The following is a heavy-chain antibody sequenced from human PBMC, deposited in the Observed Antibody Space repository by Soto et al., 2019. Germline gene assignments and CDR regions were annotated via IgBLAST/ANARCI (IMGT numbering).Heavy chain of an antibody. Sequence: PSETLSLTCTVSGGSVTNSSYYWGWIRQSPGKGLEWIGSVYYRGRSYSKSSVKSRVTISVDTSKSRFSLSLNSVTASDTAVYFCVSQRTTVPTQAYFDYWSPGALVTVSS. V-gene: IGHV4-39*01. CDR1: GGSVTNSSYY. CDR3: VSQRTTVPTQAYFDY. CDR2: VYYRGRS. D-gene: IGHD4-17*01. J-gene: IGHJ4*02.